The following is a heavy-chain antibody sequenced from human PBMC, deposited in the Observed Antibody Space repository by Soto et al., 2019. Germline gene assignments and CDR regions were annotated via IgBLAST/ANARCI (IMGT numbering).Heavy chain of an antibody. CDR2: IDYSGST. J-gene: IGHJ4*02. CDR1: GSAISSYY. V-gene: IGHV4-59*08. D-gene: IGHD3-9*01. CDR3: GRHRTGLDS. Sequence: SETLSLTCTVSGSAISSYYWSWIRQPPGKGLEWIGYIDYSGSTNYNPSPKSRVTISVDTSKNQFSLKLSSVTAADTAIYYCGRHRTGLDSWGQGTLVTVSS.